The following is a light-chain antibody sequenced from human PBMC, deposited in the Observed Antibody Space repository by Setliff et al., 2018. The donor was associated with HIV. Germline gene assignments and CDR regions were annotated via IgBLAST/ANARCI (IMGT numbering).Light chain of an antibody. CDR2: DNT. CDR1: SSDIGGYNF. J-gene: IGLJ1*01. CDR3: SSYTSSSTYV. Sequence: QSVLTQPASVSGSPGQSITISCTGTSSDIGGYNFVSWYQQYPGEAPKLIISDNTKRPSGVSDRFSASKSGNTASLTISGLRPEDEADYSCSSYTSSSTYVFGLGTKGTVL. V-gene: IGLV2-14*03.